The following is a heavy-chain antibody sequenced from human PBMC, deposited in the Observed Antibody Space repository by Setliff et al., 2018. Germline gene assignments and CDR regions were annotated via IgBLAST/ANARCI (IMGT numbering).Heavy chain of an antibody. J-gene: IGHJ6*03. CDR2: IIPIFGTT. D-gene: IGHD5-18*01. Sequence: SVKVSCKASGGTFSNYDISWVRQAPGQGLEWMGGIIPIFGTTNYAQRFQGRVTITTDESTSTAYMELGSLGSEDTAVYYCVREGVDTRSSTDYRYYMDVWGKGTTVTVSS. CDR3: VREGVDTRSSTDYRYYMDV. CDR1: GGTFSNYD. V-gene: IGHV1-69*05.